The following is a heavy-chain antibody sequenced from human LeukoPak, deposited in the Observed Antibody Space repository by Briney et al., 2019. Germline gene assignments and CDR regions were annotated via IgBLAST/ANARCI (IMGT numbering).Heavy chain of an antibody. D-gene: IGHD1-26*01. CDR3: TRGGLLGGTEFDS. J-gene: IGHJ4*02. Sequence: ASVKVSCKASGYTFNAYFIHWVRQAPGQGLEWMGWINPNSGGTHYAQKFQGRVTMTRDTSISTAYMELYRLKSDDTAFYYCTRGGLLGGTEFDSWGQGTLVTDSS. V-gene: IGHV1-2*02. CDR2: INPNSGGT. CDR1: GYTFNAYF.